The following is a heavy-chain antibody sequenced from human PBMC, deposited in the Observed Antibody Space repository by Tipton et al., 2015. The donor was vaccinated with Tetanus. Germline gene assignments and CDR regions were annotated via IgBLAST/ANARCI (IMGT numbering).Heavy chain of an antibody. CDR1: RDSVSSNSAA. CDR2: IYYTGNT. J-gene: IGHJ6*02. CDR3: VRDRGLTTSGGIGMDV. V-gene: IGHV4-61*01. D-gene: IGHD4-17*01. Sequence: GLVKPSQTLSLTCAISRDSVSSNSAAWDWIRQSPGKGLEWIGYIYYTGNTNYNPSLKSRVTISVDTSKSQFSLKLTSVTAADTAVYYCVRDRGLTTSGGIGMDVWGQGTTVTVSS.